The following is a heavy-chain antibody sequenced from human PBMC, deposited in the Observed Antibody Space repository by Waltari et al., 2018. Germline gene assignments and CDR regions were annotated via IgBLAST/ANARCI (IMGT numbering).Heavy chain of an antibody. CDR1: GFTFSSYS. V-gene: IGHV3-21*01. J-gene: IGHJ3*02. Sequence: EVQLVESGGGLVKPGGSLRLSCAASGFTFSSYSMNWVRQAPGKGLEWVSSISSSSSYRYYADSVKGRFTISRDNAKNSLYLQMNSLRAEDTAVYYCARESEGIVGARGAFDIWGQGTMVTVSS. CDR2: ISSSSSYR. D-gene: IGHD1-26*01. CDR3: ARESEGIVGARGAFDI.